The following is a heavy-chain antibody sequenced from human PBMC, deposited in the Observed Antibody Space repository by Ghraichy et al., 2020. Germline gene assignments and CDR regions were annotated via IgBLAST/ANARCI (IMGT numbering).Heavy chain of an antibody. V-gene: IGHV3-15*01. Sequence: GESLNISCAASGFTFSNAWMSWVRQAPGKGLEWVGRIKSKTDGGTTDYAAPVKGRFTISRDDSKNTLYLQMNSLKTEDTAVYYCTTLITMVQGVIINYYYMDVWGKGTTVTVSS. D-gene: IGHD3-10*01. CDR2: IKSKTDGGTT. J-gene: IGHJ6*03. CDR3: TTLITMVQGVIINYYYMDV. CDR1: GFTFSNAW.